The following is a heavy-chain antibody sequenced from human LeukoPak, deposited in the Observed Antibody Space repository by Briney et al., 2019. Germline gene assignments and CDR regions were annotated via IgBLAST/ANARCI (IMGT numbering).Heavy chain of an antibody. J-gene: IGHJ2*01. Sequence: PSETLSLTCTVSRDSISSRDYYWSWIRQPPGKGLEWIGYIYYSGSTSYNPSLKSRVTISVDTSKNQFSLKLSSVTAADTAVYYCAREASFGGLYWYFDLWGRGTLVTVSS. V-gene: IGHV4-30-4*08. CDR1: RDSISSRDYY. D-gene: IGHD3-16*01. CDR2: IYYSGST. CDR3: AREASFGGLYWYFDL.